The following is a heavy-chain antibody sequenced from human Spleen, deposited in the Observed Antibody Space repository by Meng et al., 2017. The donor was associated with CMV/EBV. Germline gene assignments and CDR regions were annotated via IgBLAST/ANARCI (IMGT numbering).Heavy chain of an antibody. J-gene: IGHJ4*02. D-gene: IGHD4-23*01. Sequence: CTVSGGSISSGGYCWSLIRQHPGKGLEWIGYIYHSGSTYYNPSLRSRVTISVDTSKNQFSLKLSSVTAADTAVYYCASQTINSYFDYWGQGALVTVSS. CDR3: ASQTINSYFDY. CDR2: IYHSGST. V-gene: IGHV4-31*03. CDR1: GGSISSGGYC.